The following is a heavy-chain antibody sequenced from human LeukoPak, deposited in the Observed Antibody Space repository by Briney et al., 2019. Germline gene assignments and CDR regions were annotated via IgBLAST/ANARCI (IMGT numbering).Heavy chain of an antibody. V-gene: IGHV3-15*07. Sequence: GALELSFGASGFPFSNGWVPWGRPAPGKGLEWVGRIKSKTDGGTVDYTAPVKGRFTISRDDSKNTLDLQMSSLKTEDTVIYYCTTGWDRGKYWGQGTLVTVSS. CDR2: IKSKTDGGTV. D-gene: IGHD1-26*01. CDR3: TTGWDRGKY. J-gene: IGHJ4*02. CDR1: GFPFSNGW.